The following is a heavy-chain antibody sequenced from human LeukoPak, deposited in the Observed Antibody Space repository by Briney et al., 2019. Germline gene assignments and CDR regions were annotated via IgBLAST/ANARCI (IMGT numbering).Heavy chain of an antibody. CDR2: INAGNGNT. V-gene: IGHV1-3*01. D-gene: IGHD3-10*01. Sequence: ASVKVSCKASGYTFTSYAMHWVRQAPGQRLEWMGWINAGNGNTKYSQKFQGRVTITRDTSASTAYMELSSLRSEDTVVYYCARAVYGSGSYVLIFDYWGQGTLVTVSS. CDR3: ARAVYGSGSYVLIFDY. J-gene: IGHJ4*02. CDR1: GYTFTSYA.